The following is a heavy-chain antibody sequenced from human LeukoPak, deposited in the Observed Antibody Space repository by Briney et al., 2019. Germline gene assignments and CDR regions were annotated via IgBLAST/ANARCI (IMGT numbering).Heavy chain of an antibody. CDR1: GGSFSGYY. CDR3: ARATTGDTYYYYYMDV. CDR2: INHSGST. J-gene: IGHJ6*03. V-gene: IGHV4-34*01. Sequence: PSETLSLTCAVYGGSFSGYYWSWIRQPPGKGLEWIGQINHSGSTNYNPSLKSRVTISVDTSKNQFSLKLSSVTAADTAVYYCARATTGDTYYYYYMDVWGKGTTVTISS. D-gene: IGHD7-27*01.